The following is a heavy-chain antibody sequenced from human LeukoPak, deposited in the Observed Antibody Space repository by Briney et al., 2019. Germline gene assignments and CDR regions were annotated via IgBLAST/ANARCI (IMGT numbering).Heavy chain of an antibody. J-gene: IGHJ4*02. Sequence: ASVKVSCKASGYTFTGYYMHWVRQAPGQGLEWMGWINPNIGGTNYAQEFQGRVTMTRDTSISTAYMELSRLRSDDTAVYYCARGRAGYCSGGSCPYYFDYWGQGTLVTVSS. CDR1: GYTFTGYY. V-gene: IGHV1-2*02. CDR3: ARGRAGYCSGGSCPYYFDY. CDR2: INPNIGGT. D-gene: IGHD2-15*01.